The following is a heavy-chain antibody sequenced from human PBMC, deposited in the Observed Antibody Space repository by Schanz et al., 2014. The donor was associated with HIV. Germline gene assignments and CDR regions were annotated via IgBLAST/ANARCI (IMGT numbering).Heavy chain of an antibody. V-gene: IGHV3-33*08. D-gene: IGHD4-17*01. CDR2: IRYDGSNK. Sequence: QVQLVESGGGVGQPGRSLRLSCAASGFTFSTCGMHWARQAPGKGLEREAFIRYDGSNKYYADSVKGRFTISRDNSKNTLYLQMNSLRGEDTAVYYCATAAVTDYSDNWGQGTLVTVSS. J-gene: IGHJ4*02. CDR3: ATAAVTDYSDN. CDR1: GFTFSTCG.